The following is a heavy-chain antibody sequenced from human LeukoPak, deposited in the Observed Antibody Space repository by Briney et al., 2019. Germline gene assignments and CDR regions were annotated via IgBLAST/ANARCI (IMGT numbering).Heavy chain of an antibody. J-gene: IGHJ4*02. CDR2: IYYSGST. D-gene: IGHD3-22*01. Sequence: SQTLSLTCTVSGGSISSGDYYWSWIRQPPGKGLEWIGYIYYSGSTYYNPSLKSRVTISVDTSKNQFSLKLSSVTAADTAVYYCARVPTYYYDSSGYYFGYWGQGTLVTVSS. CDR1: GGSISSGDYY. CDR3: ARVPTYYYDSSGYYFGY. V-gene: IGHV4-30-4*01.